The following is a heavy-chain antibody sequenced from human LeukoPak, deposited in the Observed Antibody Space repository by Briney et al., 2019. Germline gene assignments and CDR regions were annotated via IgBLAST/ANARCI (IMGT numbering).Heavy chain of an antibody. J-gene: IGHJ3*02. CDR3: ARDFAPALGYDYVWGSYRQEGAFDI. V-gene: IGHV4-59*01. CDR1: GGSISSYY. CDR2: IYYSGST. Sequence: SETLSLTCTVSGGSISSYYWSWIRQPPGKGLEWIGYIYYSGSTNYNPSLKSRVTISVDTSKNQFSLKLSSVTAADTAVYYCARDFAPALGYDYVWGSYRQEGAFDIWGQGAMVTVSS. D-gene: IGHD3-16*02.